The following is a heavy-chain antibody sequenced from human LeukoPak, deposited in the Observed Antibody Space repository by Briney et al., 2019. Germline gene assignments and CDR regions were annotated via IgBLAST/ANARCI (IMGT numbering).Heavy chain of an antibody. D-gene: IGHD4-17*01. V-gene: IGHV3-7*01. CDR3: TRDRNYGDLGYDAFDI. CDR1: GFSFSTSW. J-gene: IGHJ3*02. Sequence: PGGSLRLSCEASGFSFSTSWMIWVRQAPGKGLEWVANIRGDGRQKYYLDSVKGRFTISRDNGKDSLYLQMNSLRAEDTAVYYCTRDRNYGDLGYDAFDIWGQGTMVTVSS. CDR2: IRGDGRQK.